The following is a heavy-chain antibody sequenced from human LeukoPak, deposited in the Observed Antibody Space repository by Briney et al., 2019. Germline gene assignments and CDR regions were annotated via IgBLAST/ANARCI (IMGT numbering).Heavy chain of an antibody. CDR3: AKVGDSPARGMDIWGQGSAV. V-gene: IGHV3-23*01. D-gene: IGHD3-16*01. CDR2: ISGSGAGT. Sequence: GGSPRLSCAASGFTFSSHPMRWVRQAPGKGLEWVSSISGSGAGTYYVDSVKGRFTISRDNSRNTLYLQMNSLRAEDTAAYYCAKVGDSPARGMDIWGQGSAVWGQGTTVTVSS. J-gene: IGHJ6*02. CDR1: GFTFSSHP.